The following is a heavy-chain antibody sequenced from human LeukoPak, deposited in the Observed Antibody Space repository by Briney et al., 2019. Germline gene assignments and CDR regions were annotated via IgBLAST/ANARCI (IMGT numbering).Heavy chain of an antibody. D-gene: IGHD1-1*01. V-gene: IGHV3-20*04. CDR2: INWNGGST. Sequence: PGGSLRLSCAPSAFTFDDYGMRWVRQAPGRGLEWVSGINWNGGSTAYAGSGKGPCTISRDHAKTSLYLQMNSLRVEDTALYYCARVQRELMWDYFDYWGQGTLVTVSS. J-gene: IGHJ4*02. CDR3: ARVQRELMWDYFDY. CDR1: AFTFDDYG.